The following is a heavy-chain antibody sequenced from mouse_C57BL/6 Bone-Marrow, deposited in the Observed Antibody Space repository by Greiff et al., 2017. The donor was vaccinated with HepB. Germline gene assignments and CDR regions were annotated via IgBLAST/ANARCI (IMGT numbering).Heavy chain of an antibody. CDR2: IDPETGGT. Sequence: VKLVESGAELVRPGASVTLSCKASGYTFTDYEMHWVKQTPVHGLEWIGAIDPETGGTAYNQKFKGKAILTADKSSSTAYMELRSLTSEDSAVYYCTNYDGYFYWYFDVWGTGTTVTVSS. CDR1: GYTFTDYE. D-gene: IGHD2-3*01. CDR3: TNYDGYFYWYFDV. J-gene: IGHJ1*03. V-gene: IGHV1-15*01.